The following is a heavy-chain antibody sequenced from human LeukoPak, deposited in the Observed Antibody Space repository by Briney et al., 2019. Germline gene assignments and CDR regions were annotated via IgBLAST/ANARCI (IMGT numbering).Heavy chain of an antibody. D-gene: IGHD6-19*01. J-gene: IGHJ4*02. CDR1: GVSISRFY. V-gene: IGHV4-4*09. Sequence: PSQTLFLTCTTSGVSISRFYWSWVRQPPGKGLEWIANIYNGVPTFFNPSLKSRATISVDTSKGQFSLQLASVTAADTAVYYCVQTTGWPGFDYWGQGILVTVSS. CDR2: IYNGVPT. CDR3: VQTTGWPGFDY.